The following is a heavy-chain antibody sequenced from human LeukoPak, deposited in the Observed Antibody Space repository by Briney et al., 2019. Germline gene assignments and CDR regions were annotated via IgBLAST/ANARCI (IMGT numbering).Heavy chain of an antibody. CDR2: IYYSGST. Sequence: SETLSLTCTVSGGSISSGDYYWSWIRQPPGKGLEWIGYIYYSGSTYYNPSLKSRVTISVDTSKNQFSLKLSSVTAADTAVYYCARDYCGGDCSPHWYYYGMDVWGQGTLVTVSS. CDR3: ARDYCGGDCSPHWYYYGMDV. D-gene: IGHD2-21*02. J-gene: IGHJ6*02. V-gene: IGHV4-30-4*01. CDR1: GGSISSGDYY.